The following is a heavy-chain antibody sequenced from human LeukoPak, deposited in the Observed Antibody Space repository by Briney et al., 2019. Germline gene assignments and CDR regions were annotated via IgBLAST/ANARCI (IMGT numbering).Heavy chain of an antibody. J-gene: IGHJ3*02. CDR3: AREDYYDSSGYAFDI. CDR2: IYYSGST. Sequence: SETLSLTCTVSGGSISSYYWSWIRQPPGKGLEWIGYIYYSGSTNHNPSLKSRVTISVDTSKNQFSLKLSSVTAADTAVYYCAREDYYDSSGYAFDIWGQGTMVTVSS. CDR1: GGSISSYY. D-gene: IGHD3-22*01. V-gene: IGHV4-59*01.